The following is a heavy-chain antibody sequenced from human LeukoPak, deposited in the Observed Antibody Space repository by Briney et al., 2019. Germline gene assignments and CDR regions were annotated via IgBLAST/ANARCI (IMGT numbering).Heavy chain of an antibody. CDR1: GFTFGNYW. D-gene: IGHD3-10*01. CDR2: MDQDGREK. V-gene: IGHV3-7*01. J-gene: IGHJ3*02. CDR3: ARDRGFSTFDI. Sequence: GGSLRLSCVASGFTFGNYWMSWVRQAPGKGPEWVANMDQDGREKNYVDSVRGRFTISRDNVRNSLFLQMNNLRAEDTAVYYCARDRGFSTFDIWGQGTMVIVSS.